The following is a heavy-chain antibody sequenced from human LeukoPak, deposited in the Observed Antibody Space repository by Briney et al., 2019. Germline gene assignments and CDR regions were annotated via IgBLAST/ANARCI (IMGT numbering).Heavy chain of an antibody. CDR1: GYTFTSYG. CDR2: INPNSGGT. V-gene: IGHV1-2*02. J-gene: IGHJ4*02. CDR3: ASWERYSYGATFDY. Sequence: ASVKVSCKASGYTFTSYGISWVRQAPGQGLEWMGWINPNSGGTNYAQKFQGRVTMTRDTSISTAYMELSRLRSDDTAVYYCASWERYSYGATFDYWGQGTLVTVSS. D-gene: IGHD5-18*01.